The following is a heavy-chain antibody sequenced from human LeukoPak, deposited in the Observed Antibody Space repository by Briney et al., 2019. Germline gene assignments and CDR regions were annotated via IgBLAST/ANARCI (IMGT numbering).Heavy chain of an antibody. CDR3: AKAGGGEGRFLEWLLRGFDY. V-gene: IGHV3-23*01. Sequence: GGSLRLSCAASGFTFSSYAMSWVRQAPGKGLEWVSAICGSGGSTYYADSVKGRFTISRDNSKNTLYLQMNSLRAEDTAVYYCAKAGGGEGRFLEWLLRGFDYWGQGTLVTVSS. J-gene: IGHJ4*02. D-gene: IGHD3-3*01. CDR2: ICGSGGST. CDR1: GFTFSSYA.